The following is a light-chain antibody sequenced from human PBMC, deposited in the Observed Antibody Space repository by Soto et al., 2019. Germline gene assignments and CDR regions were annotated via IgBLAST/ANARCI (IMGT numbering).Light chain of an antibody. J-gene: IGKJ4*01. Sequence: DIQLTQSPSFLSASVGDRVTITCRASQGISSYLAWYQQKPEKAPKLLIYAASTLQGGVPSRFSGSGSGTEFTLTISSLQPEDFATYYCQQLHSYPRTFGGGTKVEIK. CDR3: QQLHSYPRT. V-gene: IGKV1-9*01. CDR1: QGISSY. CDR2: AAS.